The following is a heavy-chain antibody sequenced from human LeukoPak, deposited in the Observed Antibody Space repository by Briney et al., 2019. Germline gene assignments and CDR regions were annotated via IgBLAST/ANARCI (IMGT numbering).Heavy chain of an antibody. CDR3: AKDPGSSWYFSNAYYYYGMDV. CDR1: GFTFSSYA. Sequence: PGGSLKLSCAASGFTFSSYAMSWVRQAPGKGLEWVSAISGSGGSTYYADSVKGRFTISRDNSKNTLYLQMNSLRAEDTAVYYCAKDPGSSWYFSNAYYYYGMDVWGQGTTVTVSS. J-gene: IGHJ6*02. D-gene: IGHD6-13*01. V-gene: IGHV3-23*01. CDR2: ISGSGGST.